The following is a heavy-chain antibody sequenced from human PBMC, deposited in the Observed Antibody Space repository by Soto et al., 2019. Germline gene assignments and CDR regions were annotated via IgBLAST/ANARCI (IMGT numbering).Heavy chain of an antibody. D-gene: IGHD3-10*01. J-gene: IGHJ4*02. CDR3: ARTFGDGLPSDY. CDR2: ISAYNGNT. Sequence: ASVKVSCKASGYTFTSYGISWVRQAPGQGLEWMGWISAYNGNTNYAQKFQGRVTMTRDTSTSTVYMELSSLTSEDTAVYYCARTFGDGLPSDYWGQGTLVTVSS. CDR1: GYTFTSYG. V-gene: IGHV1-18*01.